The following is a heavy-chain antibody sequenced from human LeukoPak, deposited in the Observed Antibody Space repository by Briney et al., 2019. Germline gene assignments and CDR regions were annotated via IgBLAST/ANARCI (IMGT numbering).Heavy chain of an antibody. V-gene: IGHV3-23*01. CDR1: GFSFSKYA. CDR2: MSSSGVSP. D-gene: IGHD3-10*01. Sequence: GGSLRLSCEASGFSFSKYAMTWVRQAPGKGLEWVSGMSSSGVSPDYADSVRGRFTISRDNSKDTLILHMDSLRVEDTAIYYCAKVSFDGGVIPYFDSRGQGTVVTVSS. J-gene: IGHJ4*02. CDR3: AKVSFDGGVIPYFDS.